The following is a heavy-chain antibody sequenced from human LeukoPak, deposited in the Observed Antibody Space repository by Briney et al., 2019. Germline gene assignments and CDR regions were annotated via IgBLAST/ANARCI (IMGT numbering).Heavy chain of an antibody. Sequence: GRALRLSCAASGFTFSTYAMHWVRQAPGKGLEWVAVMSYDGRNIYYADSVKGRFTNSRDNSKNTLYLHMNSLRAGDTAVYYCVKDLRSYDFWSGSSNYGMDVWGRGTTVTVSS. CDR1: GFTFSTYA. V-gene: IGHV3-30*18. J-gene: IGHJ6*02. D-gene: IGHD3-3*01. CDR3: VKDLRSYDFWSGSSNYGMDV. CDR2: MSYDGRNI.